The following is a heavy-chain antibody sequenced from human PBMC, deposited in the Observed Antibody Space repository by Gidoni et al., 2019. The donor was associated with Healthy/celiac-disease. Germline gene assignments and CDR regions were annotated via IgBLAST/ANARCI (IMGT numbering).Heavy chain of an antibody. J-gene: IGHJ2*01. D-gene: IGHD2-15*01. CDR1: GYTFTDYY. V-gene: IGHV1-2*02. CDR3: ARGPKERIVVVVAATPDWYFDL. CDR2: INPNSGGT. Sequence: QVQLVQSGAEVKKPGASVKVSCKASGYTFTDYYMHWVRQAPGQGLEWMGWINPNSGGTNYAQNFQGRVTMTRDTSISTAYMELSRLRSDDTAVYYCARGPKERIVVVVAATPDWYFDLWGRGTLVTVSS.